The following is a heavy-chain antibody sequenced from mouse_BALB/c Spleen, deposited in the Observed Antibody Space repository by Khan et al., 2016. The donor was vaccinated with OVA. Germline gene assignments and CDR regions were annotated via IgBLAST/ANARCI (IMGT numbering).Heavy chain of an antibody. V-gene: IGHV1-77*01. CDR3: ARGGYSVFAY. D-gene: IGHD2-14*01. J-gene: IGHJ3*01. CDR2: IFPGSDTP. CDR1: GYTFTDYI. Sequence: QVQLKQSGPELVKPGASLKVSCKASGYTFTDYIIGWVRQSTRQGLEWIGDIFPGSDTPYYNEKFKDKATLTADKSSNTAYMQLSSLTSEDSAVYFCARGGYSVFAYWGQGTLVTGSA.